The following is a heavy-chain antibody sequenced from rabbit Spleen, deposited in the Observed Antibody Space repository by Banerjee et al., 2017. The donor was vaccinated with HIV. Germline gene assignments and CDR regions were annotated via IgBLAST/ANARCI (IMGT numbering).Heavy chain of an antibody. D-gene: IGHD1-1*01. Sequence: QEQLVESGGGLVQPTGSLTLTCTVSGFSFSNNWICWVRQAPGKGLEWIACIDTNDGDTDYANWPKGRFTISKTSSTTVTLQMTSLTAADTATYFCARNYVNAFDPWGPGTLVTVS. CDR1: GFSFSNNW. V-gene: IGHV1S45*01. CDR2: IDTNDGDT. CDR3: ARNYVNAFDP. J-gene: IGHJ2*01.